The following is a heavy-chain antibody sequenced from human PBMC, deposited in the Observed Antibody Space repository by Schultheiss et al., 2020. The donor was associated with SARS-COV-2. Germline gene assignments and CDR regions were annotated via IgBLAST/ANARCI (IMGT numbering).Heavy chain of an antibody. CDR2: IYYTGIT. CDR1: GSSISGYF. J-gene: IGHJ4*02. CDR3: ARAARVEQLFSVRGGHLDY. Sequence: SETLSLTCTVSGSSISGYFWTWIRQPPGKGLEQVGNIYYTGITKYSPSLKSRITIPVDTSKKQFSLRLGSVTAADTAVYYCARAARVEQLFSVRGGHLDYWGRGTQVTVSS. V-gene: IGHV4-59*01. D-gene: IGHD3-10*01.